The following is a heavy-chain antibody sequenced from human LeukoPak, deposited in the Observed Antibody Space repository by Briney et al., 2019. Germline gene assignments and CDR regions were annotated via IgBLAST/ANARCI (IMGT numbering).Heavy chain of an antibody. CDR3: AKDSDYGGNSVGFDY. J-gene: IGHJ4*02. Sequence: PGGSLRLSCAASGVTVSSNYMSWVRQAPGKGLEWVSVIYSGGSTYYADSVKGRFTISRDNSKNTLYLQMNSLRAEDTAVYYCAKDSDYGGNSVGFDYWGQGTLVTVSS. V-gene: IGHV3-53*01. CDR2: IYSGGST. CDR1: GVTVSSNY. D-gene: IGHD4-23*01.